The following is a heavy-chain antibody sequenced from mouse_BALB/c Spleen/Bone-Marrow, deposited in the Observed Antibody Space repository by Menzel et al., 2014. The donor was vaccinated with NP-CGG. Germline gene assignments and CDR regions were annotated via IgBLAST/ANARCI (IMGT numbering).Heavy chain of an antibody. D-gene: IGHD1-3*01. Sequence: LKVCGPELVKPGASVKVSCKASGYSFTDYNMYWVKQSHGKSLEWIGYIDPYNGATNYNQKFRGKATLTVDKSSSTACRHLKSLTTEASAVHYCSRGGKNGTNVYGIDYWGQGTSVTVSS. V-gene: IGHV1S135*01. CDR2: IDPYNGAT. CDR3: SRGGKNGTNVYGIDY. CDR1: GYSFTDYN. J-gene: IGHJ4*01.